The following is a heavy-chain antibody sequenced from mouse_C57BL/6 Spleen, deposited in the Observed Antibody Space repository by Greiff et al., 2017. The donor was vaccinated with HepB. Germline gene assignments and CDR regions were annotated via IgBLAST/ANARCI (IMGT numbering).Heavy chain of an antibody. CDR3: ARDISTGN. V-gene: IGHV1-82*01. CDR2: IYPGDGDT. Sequence: VQLQESGPELVKPGASVKISCKASGYAFSSSWMNWVKQRPGKGLEWIGRIYPGDGDTNYNGKFKGKATLTADKSSSTAYMQLSSLTSEDSAVYFCARDISTGNWGQGTTLTVSS. J-gene: IGHJ2*01. D-gene: IGHD6-1*01. CDR1: GYAFSSSW.